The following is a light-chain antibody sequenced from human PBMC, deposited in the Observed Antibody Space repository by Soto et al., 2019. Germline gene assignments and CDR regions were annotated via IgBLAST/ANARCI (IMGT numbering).Light chain of an antibody. CDR3: QQANSFPWT. CDR1: QGISRW. J-gene: IGKJ1*01. CDR2: VAS. Sequence: DIQMTQSPSSVSASVGDRVTITCRASQGISRWLAWYQQKPGKAPKLLIYVASRLEGGVPSRFRGSGSGTDFTLTISSLQPEDFATSYCQQANSFPWTFGQGTKVDLK. V-gene: IGKV1-12*01.